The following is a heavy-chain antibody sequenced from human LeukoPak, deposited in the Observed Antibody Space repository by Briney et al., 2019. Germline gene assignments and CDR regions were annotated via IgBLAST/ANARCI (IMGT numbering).Heavy chain of an antibody. J-gene: IGHJ4*02. V-gene: IGHV4-34*01. Sequence: PSETLSLTCAVYGGPFSGYYWSWIRQPPGKGLEWIGEINHSGSTNYNPSLKSRVTISVDTSKNQFSLKLSSVTAADTAVYYCARGPTYYYGSGIDYWGQGTLVTVSS. CDR3: ARGPTYYYGSGIDY. CDR2: INHSGST. D-gene: IGHD3-10*01. CDR1: GGPFSGYY.